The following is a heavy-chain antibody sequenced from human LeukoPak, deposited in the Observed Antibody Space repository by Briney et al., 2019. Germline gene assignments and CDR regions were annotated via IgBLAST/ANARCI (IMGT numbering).Heavy chain of an antibody. Sequence: GGSLRLSCATSGLTFRTTWMHWVRQAPGKGLMWVSRMNGEGTTIDYADSVKGRFTVSRDYAKNTLFLQMNNLRTEDTALYFCATARNFCFEYWGQGSLVIVSA. CDR1: GLTFRTTW. CDR3: ATARNFCFEY. D-gene: IGHD1-7*01. V-gene: IGHV3-74*01. CDR2: MNGEGTTI. J-gene: IGHJ4*02.